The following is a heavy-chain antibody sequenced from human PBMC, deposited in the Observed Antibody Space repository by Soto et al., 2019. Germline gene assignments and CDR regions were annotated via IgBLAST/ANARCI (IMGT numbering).Heavy chain of an antibody. J-gene: IGHJ4*02. CDR2: INHSGST. CDR1: GGSFSGYY. D-gene: IGHD4-17*01. Sequence: QVQLQQWGAGLLKPSETLSLTCAVYGGSFSGYYWSWIRQPPGKGLEWIGEINHSGSTNYNPSLKSRVTISVDTSKNQFSLKLSSVTAADTAVYYCERGRDYVDSSFQFDYWGQGTLVTVSS. V-gene: IGHV4-34*01. CDR3: ERGRDYVDSSFQFDY.